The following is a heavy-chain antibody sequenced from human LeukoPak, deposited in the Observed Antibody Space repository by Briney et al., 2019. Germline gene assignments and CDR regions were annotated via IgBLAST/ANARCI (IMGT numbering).Heavy chain of an antibody. CDR2: ISYDGGNK. V-gene: IGHV3-30*04. Sequence: PGGSLRLSCAASGFTFSSYAMHWVRQAPGKGLEWVTVISYDGGNKYYADSVKGRFTISRDNSKNTLYLQMNSLRAEDTAVYYCAKDRLGMVTTEYDYWGQGTLVTVSS. CDR3: AKDRLGMVTTEYDY. D-gene: IGHD5-18*01. CDR1: GFTFSSYA. J-gene: IGHJ4*02.